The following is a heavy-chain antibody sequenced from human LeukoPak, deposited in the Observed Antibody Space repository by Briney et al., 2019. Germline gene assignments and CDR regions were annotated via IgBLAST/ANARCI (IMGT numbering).Heavy chain of an antibody. Sequence: GGSLRLSCAASGFTFGSYAMSWVRQAPGMGLEWVSGISGSGTSTYYADSVKGRFTISRDNSKNRLFLQMNSLRAEDTAVYYCAKTRLLWFGELLDIDYWGQGTLVTVSS. J-gene: IGHJ4*02. D-gene: IGHD3-10*01. CDR1: GFTFGSYA. CDR3: AKTRLLWFGELLDIDY. V-gene: IGHV3-23*01. CDR2: ISGSGTST.